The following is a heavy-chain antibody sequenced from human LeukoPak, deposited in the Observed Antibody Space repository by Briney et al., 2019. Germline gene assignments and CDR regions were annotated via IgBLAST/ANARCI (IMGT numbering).Heavy chain of an antibody. CDR3: ARVPTVTFFGY. CDR2: ISSSSSYI. CDR1: GFTFISYS. Sequence: GGSLRLSCAASGFTFISYSMNWVRQAPGKGLEWVSSISSSSSYIYYADSVKGRFTISRDNAKKSLYLQMNSLRAEDTAVYYCARVPTVTFFGYWGQGTLVTVSS. J-gene: IGHJ4*02. V-gene: IGHV3-21*01. D-gene: IGHD4-17*01.